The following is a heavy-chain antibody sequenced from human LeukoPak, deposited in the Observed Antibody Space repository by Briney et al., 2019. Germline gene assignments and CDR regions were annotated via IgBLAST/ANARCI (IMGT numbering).Heavy chain of an antibody. J-gene: IGHJ4*02. CDR3: ARGALFLEWLNDY. CDR1: GFTFSGYS. D-gene: IGHD3-3*01. Sequence: GGSLRLSCAASGFTFSGYSMYWARQAPGKGLEWVSSISSSSSYIYYADSVKGRFTISRDNARNSLYLQMNSLRAEDTAVYYCARGALFLEWLNDYWGQGTLVTVSS. V-gene: IGHV3-21*01. CDR2: ISSSSSYI.